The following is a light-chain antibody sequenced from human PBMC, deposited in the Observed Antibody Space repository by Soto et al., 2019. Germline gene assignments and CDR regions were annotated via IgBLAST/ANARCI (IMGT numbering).Light chain of an antibody. Sequence: AIQLTQSPSSLSASVGDRVTITCRASQGISSALAWYQQKPGKAPKLLIYDASSLESGVPSRFSGSGSGTDFTLTISSLQREDFAIYYCQQSYSSTWTFGQGTKVEIK. CDR2: DAS. CDR3: QQSYSSTWT. J-gene: IGKJ1*01. CDR1: QGISSA. V-gene: IGKV1-13*02.